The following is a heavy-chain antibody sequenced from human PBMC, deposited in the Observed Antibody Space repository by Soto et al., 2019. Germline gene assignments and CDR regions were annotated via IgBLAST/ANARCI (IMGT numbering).Heavy chain of an antibody. CDR3: ARGGSSWSAEYYQH. CDR2: ISGYNGNT. CDR1: GYTFSNYG. J-gene: IGHJ1*01. D-gene: IGHD6-13*01. V-gene: IGHV1-18*01. Sequence: QVQLVQSGAEVKKPGASVKVSCKASGYTFSNYGISWVRQAPGQGPEWMGWISGYNGNTNYAQTLQGRVNMTTDTSTSTAYMELRSLRSDDTAVYYCARGGSSWSAEYYQHWGQGTLVIVSS.